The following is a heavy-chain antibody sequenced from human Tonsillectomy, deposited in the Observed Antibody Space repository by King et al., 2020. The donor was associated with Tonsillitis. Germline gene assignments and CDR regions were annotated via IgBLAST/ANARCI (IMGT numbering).Heavy chain of an antibody. J-gene: IGHJ6*02. CDR2: ISSSSSYT. Sequence: VQLVESGGGLVKPGGSLRLSCAASGFTFSDYYMSWIRQAPGKGLEWVSYISSSSSYTNYADSVKGRFTISRDNAKNSLYLQMNSLRAEDTAVYYCARVQTNYDILTGYYEGDGMDVWGQGTTVTVSS. D-gene: IGHD3-9*01. V-gene: IGHV3-11*06. CDR1: GFTFSDYY. CDR3: ARVQTNYDILTGYYEGDGMDV.